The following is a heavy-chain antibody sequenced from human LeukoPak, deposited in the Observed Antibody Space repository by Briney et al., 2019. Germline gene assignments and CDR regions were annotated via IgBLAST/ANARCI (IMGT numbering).Heavy chain of an antibody. CDR1: GFTFSSYG. V-gene: IGHV3-30*02. CDR3: ARGGALGSGSYYSVYNY. J-gene: IGHJ4*02. D-gene: IGHD3-10*01. Sequence: GGSLRLSCAASGFTFSSYGMHWVRQAPGKGLEWVAFIRYDGSNKYYADSVKGRFTISRGNSKNSLYLQMNSLRAEDTALYYCARGGALGSGSYYSVYNYWGQGTLVTVSS. CDR2: IRYDGSNK.